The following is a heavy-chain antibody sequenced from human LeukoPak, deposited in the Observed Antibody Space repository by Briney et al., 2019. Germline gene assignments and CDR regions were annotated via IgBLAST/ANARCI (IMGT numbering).Heavy chain of an antibody. CDR1: GYTFTSYY. D-gene: IGHD6-13*01. CDR2: INPSGGST. V-gene: IGHV1-46*01. CDR3: ARDLAAAGTNHDAFDI. Sequence: GASVKVSCKASGYTFTSYYMHWVRQAPGQGLEWMGIINPSGGSTSYAQKFQGRVTMTGDTSTSTVYMELSSLRSEDTAVYYCARDLAAAGTNHDAFDIWGQGTMVTVSS. J-gene: IGHJ3*02.